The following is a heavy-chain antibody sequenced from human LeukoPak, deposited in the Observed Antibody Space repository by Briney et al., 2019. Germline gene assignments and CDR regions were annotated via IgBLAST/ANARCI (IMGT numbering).Heavy chain of an antibody. J-gene: IGHJ4*02. CDR1: GFTFSNYV. V-gene: IGHV3-23*01. Sequence: GGSLRLSCAASGFTFSNYVMNWVRQTPGKRLEWVSAITSNGGGTYLADSVKGRFTISRDNSKNTLYMQLNSLRADDTAVYYCVTVKAGSAYADWGQGTLVTVSS. D-gene: IGHD5-12*01. CDR3: VTVKAGSAYAD. CDR2: ITSNGGGT.